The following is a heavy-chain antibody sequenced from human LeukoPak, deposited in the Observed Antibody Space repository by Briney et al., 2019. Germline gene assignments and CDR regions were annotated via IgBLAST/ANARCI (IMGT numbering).Heavy chain of an antibody. CDR3: ANRKIAAAGTPLSYFDY. V-gene: IGHV1-69*13. J-gene: IGHJ4*02. D-gene: IGHD6-13*01. Sequence: GASVKVSCKASGGTFSSYAISWVRQAPGQGLEWMGGIIPIFGTANYAQKFQGRVTITADESTSTAYMELSSLRSEDTAVYYCANRKIAAAGTPLSYFDYWGQGTLVTVSS. CDR2: IIPIFGTA. CDR1: GGTFSSYA.